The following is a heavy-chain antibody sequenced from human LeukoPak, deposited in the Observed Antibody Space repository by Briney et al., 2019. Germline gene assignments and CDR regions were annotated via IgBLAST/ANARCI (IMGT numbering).Heavy chain of an antibody. V-gene: IGHV3-30*02. CDR3: ARDLGVAALDN. CDR1: GFTFSSYG. J-gene: IGHJ4*02. CDR2: IRYDGSNK. D-gene: IGHD6-19*01. Sequence: GGSLRLSCAASGFTFSSYGIHWVRQAPGKGLEWVAFIRYDGSNKNYADSVKGRFTISRDNSKNTLYLQMNSLRAEETAVYYCARDLGVAALDNWGQGTLVTVSS.